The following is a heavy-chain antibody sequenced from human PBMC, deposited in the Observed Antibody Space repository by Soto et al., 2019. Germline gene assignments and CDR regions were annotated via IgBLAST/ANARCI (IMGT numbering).Heavy chain of an antibody. CDR1: AYTFTSYG. V-gene: IGHV1-18*01. D-gene: IGHD6-13*01. CDR2: ISAYNGNT. CDR3: AREGSSWKQYYYYGMDV. J-gene: IGHJ6*02. Sequence: ASVKVSCKASAYTFTSYGISWVRQAPGQGLEWMGWISAYNGNTNYAQKFQGRVTMTRNTSISTAYMELSSLRSEDTAVYYCAREGSSWKQYYYYGMDVWGQGTTVTVSS.